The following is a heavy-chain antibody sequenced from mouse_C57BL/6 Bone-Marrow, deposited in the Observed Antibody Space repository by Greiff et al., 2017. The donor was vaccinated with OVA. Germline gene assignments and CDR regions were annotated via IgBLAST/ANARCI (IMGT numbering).Heavy chain of an antibody. CDR2: IYPGDGDT. J-gene: IGHJ3*01. Sequence: VQLQQSGPELVKPGASVKISCKASGYAFSSSWMNWVKQRPGKGLEWIGRIYPGDGDTNYNGKFKGKATLTADKSSSTAYMQLSSLTSEDSAVYFCARVRDYGNFAWFAYWGQGTLVTVSA. CDR3: ARVRDYGNFAWFAY. CDR1: GYAFSSSW. D-gene: IGHD2-1*01. V-gene: IGHV1-82*01.